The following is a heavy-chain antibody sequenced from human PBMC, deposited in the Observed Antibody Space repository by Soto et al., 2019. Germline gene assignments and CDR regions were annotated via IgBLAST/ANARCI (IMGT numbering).Heavy chain of an antibody. J-gene: IGHJ5*02. CDR3: ARGSIYNFDSSGTEVWFDP. V-gene: IGHV4-59*01. CDR1: GGSLSSYY. D-gene: IGHD3-22*01. CDR2: IHKSGST. Sequence: SETLSLTCSVSGGSLSSYYWSWIRQPPGKGLEWIGYIHKSGSTNYSPSLKSRVIISVDTSKNQFFLKLSSVTAADTAVYYCARGSIYNFDSSGTEVWFDPWGQGTLVTVSS.